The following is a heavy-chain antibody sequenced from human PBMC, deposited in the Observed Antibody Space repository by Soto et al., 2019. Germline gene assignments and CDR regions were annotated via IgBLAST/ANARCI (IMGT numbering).Heavy chain of an antibody. CDR2: IYYSGST. J-gene: IGHJ4*02. CDR1: GGSISSSSYY. D-gene: IGHD6-13*01. V-gene: IGHV4-39*01. CDR3: ARHVQQLALDY. Sequence: QLQLQESGPGLVKPSETLSLTCTVSGGSISSSSYYWGWIRQPPGKGLEWIGSIYYSGSTYYNPSLKSRVTISVDTSKNQFSLKLSSVTAADTAVYYCARHVQQLALDYWGQGTLVTVSS.